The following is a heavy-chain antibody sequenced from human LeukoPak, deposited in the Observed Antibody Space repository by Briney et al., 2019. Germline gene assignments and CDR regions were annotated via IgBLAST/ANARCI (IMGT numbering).Heavy chain of an antibody. V-gene: IGHV1-8*01. CDR2: MNPNSGNT. J-gene: IGHJ4*02. Sequence: GASVKVSCKASGYTFTSYDINCVRQVTGQGLEWMGWMNPNSGNTGYAQKFQGRVTMTRNTSISTAYMELSSLRSEDPAVYYCASRVGSSSSGHAHYWGQGTLVTVSS. CDR1: GYTFTSYD. CDR3: ASRVGSSSSGHAHY. D-gene: IGHD6-6*01.